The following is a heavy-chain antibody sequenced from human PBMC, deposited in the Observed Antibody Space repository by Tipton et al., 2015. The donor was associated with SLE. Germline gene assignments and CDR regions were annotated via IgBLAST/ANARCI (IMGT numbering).Heavy chain of an antibody. D-gene: IGHD2-21*01. CDR2: ISWNSGSI. CDR1: GFTFDDYA. V-gene: IGHV3-9*01. CDR3: AREEFGVVIAIRYFDL. J-gene: IGHJ2*01. Sequence: SLRLSCAASGFTFDDYAMHWVRQAPGKGLEWVSGISWNSGSIGYADSVKGRFTISRDNAKNSLYLQMNSLRAEDTAVYYCAREEFGVVIAIRYFDLWGRGTLVTVSS.